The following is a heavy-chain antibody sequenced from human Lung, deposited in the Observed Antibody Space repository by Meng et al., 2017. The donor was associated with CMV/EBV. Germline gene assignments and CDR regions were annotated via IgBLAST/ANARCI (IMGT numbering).Heavy chain of an antibody. D-gene: IGHD2-2*01. CDR3: ATSQCSSANCRDAYNWVNA. Sequence: SVKVSCKTSGGTFSDYTISWVRQAPGQGLEWMGRVTPIVGIPRYAQIFQDRVTITADKFTSTTYMELTGLTSTDTAVYYCATSQCSSANCRDAYNWVNAWGQGTLVTVSS. CDR2: VTPIVGIP. J-gene: IGHJ5*02. V-gene: IGHV1-69*02. CDR1: GGTFSDYT.